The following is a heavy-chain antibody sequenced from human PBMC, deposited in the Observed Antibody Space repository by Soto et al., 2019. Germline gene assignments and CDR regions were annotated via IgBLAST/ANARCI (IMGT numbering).Heavy chain of an antibody. V-gene: IGHV3-33*03. CDR1: GFSFSSYG. CDR2: IWYDGSNK. Sequence: RGSLRLSCAASGFSFSSYGMHWVRQAPGKGLDWVAVIWYDGSNKYYAESVKGRFTISRDNSKNTLYVQMNSLTVEDTAVYYCARAQYTGSYFDACDVWGQGTMVTVSS. J-gene: IGHJ3*01. CDR3: ARAQYTGSYFDACDV. D-gene: IGHD1-26*01.